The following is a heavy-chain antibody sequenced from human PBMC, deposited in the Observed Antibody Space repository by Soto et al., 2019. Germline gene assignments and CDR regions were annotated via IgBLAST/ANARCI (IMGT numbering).Heavy chain of an antibody. CDR2: ISGSGGST. CDR3: AKANSFYCSRTSCYAYYFDY. J-gene: IGHJ4*02. V-gene: IGHV3-23*01. Sequence: EVQLLESGGGLVQPGGSLRLSCAASGFTFSNYAMSWLRQAPGKGLEWVSSISGSGGSTCYVDSVKGRFTISRDNSKNTLYLQVNSLRVEDTAVYYCAKANSFYCSRTSCYAYYFDYWGQGTLVTVSS. CDR1: GFTFSNYA. D-gene: IGHD2-2*01.